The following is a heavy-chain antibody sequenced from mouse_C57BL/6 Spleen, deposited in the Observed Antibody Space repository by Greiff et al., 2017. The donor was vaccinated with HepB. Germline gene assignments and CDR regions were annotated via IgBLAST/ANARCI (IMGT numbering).Heavy chain of an antibody. J-gene: IGHJ2*01. CDR2: INPNNGGT. Sequence: VKLQESGPELVKPGASVKMSCKASGYTFTDYNMHWVKQSHGKSLEWIGYINPNNGGTSYNQKFKGKATLTVNKSSSTAYMELRSLTSEDSAVYYCARENWDYFDYWGQGTTLTVSS. CDR3: ARENWDYFDY. CDR1: GYTFTDYN. V-gene: IGHV1-22*01. D-gene: IGHD4-1*01.